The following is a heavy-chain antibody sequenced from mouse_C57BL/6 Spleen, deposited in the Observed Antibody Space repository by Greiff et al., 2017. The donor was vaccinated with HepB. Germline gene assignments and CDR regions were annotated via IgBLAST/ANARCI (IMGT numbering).Heavy chain of an antibody. Sequence: EVQVVESEGGLVQPGSSMKLSCTASGFTFSDYYMAWVRQVPEKGLEWVANINYDGSSTYYLDSLKSRFIISRDNAKNILYLQMSSLKSEDTATYDCARVGAYYSPFDYWGQGTTLTVSS. D-gene: IGHD2-12*01. V-gene: IGHV5-16*01. CDR2: INYDGSST. CDR3: ARVGAYYSPFDY. J-gene: IGHJ2*01. CDR1: GFTFSDYY.